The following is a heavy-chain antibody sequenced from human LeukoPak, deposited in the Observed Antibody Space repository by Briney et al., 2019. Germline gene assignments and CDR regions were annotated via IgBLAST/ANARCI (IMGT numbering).Heavy chain of an antibody. CDR1: GFTFSSYA. D-gene: IGHD5-24*01. CDR3: ARDNYDY. CDR2: ISYDGSNK. J-gene: IGHJ4*02. Sequence: PGRSLRLSCAASGFTFSSYAMHWVRQAPGKGLEWVAAISYDGSNKYYADSVKGRFTISRDNSKNTLYLQMNSLRAEDTAVYYCARDNYDYWGQGTLVTVSS. V-gene: IGHV3-30*01.